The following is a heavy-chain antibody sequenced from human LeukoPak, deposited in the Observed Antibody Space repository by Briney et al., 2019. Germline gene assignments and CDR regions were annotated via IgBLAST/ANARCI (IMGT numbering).Heavy chain of an antibody. CDR1: GGSFSGYY. CDR3: ARLIVGATDFDY. V-gene: IGHV4-34*01. Sequence: SETLSLTCAVYGGSFSGYYRSWIRQPPGKGQGWIGEINHSGRTSYNPSLNSRVTISVDTSKNQFSLKLSSVTAADTAVYYCARLIVGATDFDYWGQGTLVTVSS. CDR2: INHSGRT. D-gene: IGHD1-26*01. J-gene: IGHJ4*02.